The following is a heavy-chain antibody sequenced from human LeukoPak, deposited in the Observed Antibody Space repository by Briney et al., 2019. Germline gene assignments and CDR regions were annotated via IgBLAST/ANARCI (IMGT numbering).Heavy chain of an antibody. J-gene: IGHJ6*02. D-gene: IGHD4/OR15-4a*01. Sequence: SQTLSLTCTVSGGSISSGGYYWSWIRQHPGTGLEWIGYIYYSGSTYYNPSLKSRVTISVDTSKNQFSLKLSSVTAADTAVYYCARGGYVHWLTDYYYYGMDVWGQGTTVTVSS. CDR3: ARGGYVHWLTDYYYYGMDV. V-gene: IGHV4-31*03. CDR2: IYYSGST. CDR1: GGSISSGGYY.